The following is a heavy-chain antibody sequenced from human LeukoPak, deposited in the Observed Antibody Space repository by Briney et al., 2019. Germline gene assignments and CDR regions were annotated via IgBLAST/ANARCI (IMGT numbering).Heavy chain of an antibody. CDR1: GFTFDDYA. CDR3: AKVTYGSGTYGAFDS. D-gene: IGHD3-10*01. V-gene: IGHV3-9*01. Sequence: GRSLRLSCAASGFTFDDYAMHWVRHAPGKGLEWVSGISWNSGSIGYADSVKGRFTISRDNSKNTLYLQMNSLRAEDTAVYYCAKVTYGSGTYGAFDSWGQGTLVTVSS. J-gene: IGHJ4*02. CDR2: ISWNSGSI.